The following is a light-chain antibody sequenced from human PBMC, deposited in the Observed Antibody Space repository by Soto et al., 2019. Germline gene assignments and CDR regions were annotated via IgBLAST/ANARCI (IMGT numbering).Light chain of an antibody. J-gene: IGKJ2*01. V-gene: IGKV3-20*01. Sequence: EIVLTQSPGTLSLSPGERATLSCRTSQTVSSTYLAWYQQKRGQAPRLLIYGTSNRSTGIPDRFSGSGSGTDFTLTIIRMEPEDFAVYHCQLYGSSPLYSFAQGTELEIK. CDR3: QLYGSSPLYS. CDR1: QTVSSTY. CDR2: GTS.